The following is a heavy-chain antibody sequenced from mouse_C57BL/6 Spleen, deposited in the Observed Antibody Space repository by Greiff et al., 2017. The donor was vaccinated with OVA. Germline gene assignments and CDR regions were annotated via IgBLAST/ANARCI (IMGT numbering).Heavy chain of an antibody. V-gene: IGHV1-26*01. CDR2: INPNNGGT. D-gene: IGHD2-2*01. CDR3: AREWLRLVDY. Sequence: VQLQQSGPELVKPGASVKISCKASGYTFTDYYMNWVKQSHGKSLEWIGDINPNNGGTSYNQKFKGKATLTVDKSSSTAYMELRSLTSEDSAVYYCAREWLRLVDYWGQGTSVTVSS. J-gene: IGHJ4*01. CDR1: GYTFTDYY.